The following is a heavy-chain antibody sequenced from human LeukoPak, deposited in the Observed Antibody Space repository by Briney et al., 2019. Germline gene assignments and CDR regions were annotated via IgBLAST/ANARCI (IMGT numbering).Heavy chain of an antibody. CDR2: IYYSGST. V-gene: IGHV4-39*01. CDR1: GGSISSSSYY. Sequence: PSETLSLTCTVSGGSISSSSYYWGWIRQPPGKGLEWIGSIYYSGSTYYNPSLKSRVTISVDTSKNQFSLKLSSVTAADTAVYYCARHMADIVVVPAASRDYYYYGMDVWGQGTTVTVSS. D-gene: IGHD2-2*01. J-gene: IGHJ6*02. CDR3: ARHMADIVVVPAASRDYYYYGMDV.